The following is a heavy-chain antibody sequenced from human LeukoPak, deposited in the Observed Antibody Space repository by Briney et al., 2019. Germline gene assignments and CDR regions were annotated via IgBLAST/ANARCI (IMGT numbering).Heavy chain of an antibody. CDR2: ISYDGSNK. CDR1: GFTFSSYG. Sequence: GGSLRLSCAASGFTFSSYGMHWVRQAPGKGLEWVAVISYDGSNKYYADSVKGRFTISRENSKNTLYLQMNSLRAEDTAVYYCARDFSFDYWGQGTLVTVSS. J-gene: IGHJ4*02. CDR3: ARDFSFDY. V-gene: IGHV3-30*03.